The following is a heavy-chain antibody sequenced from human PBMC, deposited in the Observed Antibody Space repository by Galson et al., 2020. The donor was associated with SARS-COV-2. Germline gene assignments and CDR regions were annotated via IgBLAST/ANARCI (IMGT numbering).Heavy chain of an antibody. V-gene: IGHV1-18*01. CDR1: GYTFSDNG. D-gene: IGHD3-10*01. CDR3: ARGRYGSGSYYSPEGDALDF. CDR2: ISVYNDNT. J-gene: IGHJ3*01. Sequence: ASVKVSCWTSGYTFSDNGINWVRQAPGQGLEWMGWISVYNDNTKYIQKLQGRVTMTTDTSRNVAYMELTNLTSDDTAIYYCARGRYGSGSYYSPEGDALDFWGPGTMVTVSS.